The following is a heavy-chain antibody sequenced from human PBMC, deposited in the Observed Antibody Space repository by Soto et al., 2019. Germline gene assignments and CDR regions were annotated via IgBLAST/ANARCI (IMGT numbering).Heavy chain of an antibody. CDR1: GFTFSDYY. CDR2: ITGGGSST. CDR3: AKRHETSLCFDY. Sequence: GGSLRLSCAASGFTFSDYYMSWIRQAPGKGLEWVSAITGGGSSTYYADSVKGRFTISRDNSKNTLYLQMNSLSAEDTAIYYCAKRHETSLCFDYWGQGTLVTVSS. V-gene: IGHV3-23*01. J-gene: IGHJ4*02.